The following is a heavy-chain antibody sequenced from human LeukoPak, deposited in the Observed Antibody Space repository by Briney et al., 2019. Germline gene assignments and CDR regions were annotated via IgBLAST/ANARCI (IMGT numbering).Heavy chain of an antibody. J-gene: IGHJ4*02. CDR3: ARDLGSFVVVPAAHSH. CDR2: ISVSDDST. V-gene: IGHV3-23*01. D-gene: IGHD2-2*01. CDR1: GFTSSDYT. Sequence: PGGSLRLSCAASGFTSSDYTMNWVRQSPGRGLEWVSGISVSDDSTYYADSVKGRFTISRDNSKNTLYLQMNSLRAEDTAVYYCARDLGSFVVVPAAHSHWGQGTLVTVSS.